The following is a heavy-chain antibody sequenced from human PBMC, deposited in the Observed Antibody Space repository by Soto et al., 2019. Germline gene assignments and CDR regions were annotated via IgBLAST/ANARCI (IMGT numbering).Heavy chain of an antibody. CDR3: ARDRGRAAAGTQANYFDY. V-gene: IGHV1-46*01. CDR2: INPDGGST. CDR1: GYTFTSYY. J-gene: IGHJ4*02. D-gene: IGHD6-13*01. Sequence: GASVKVSCKASGYTFTSYYLHWVRQAPGQGLEWMGMINPDGGSTNYAQNFQGRVTMTRDTSTSTVYMELSSLGSEDTAVYYCARDRGRAAAGTQANYFDYWGQGALVTVSS.